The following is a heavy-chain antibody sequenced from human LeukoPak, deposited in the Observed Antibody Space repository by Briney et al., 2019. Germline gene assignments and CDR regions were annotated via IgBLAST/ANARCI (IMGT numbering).Heavy chain of an antibody. D-gene: IGHD1-14*01. CDR1: GDSISSSTDY. J-gene: IGHJ5*01. CDR3: SRLILTGVHGRGWFDS. CDR2: ISKSGST. V-gene: IGHV4-39*01. Sequence: PSETLSLTCSVSGDSISSSTDYWGWIRQPPGKGLEYIGSISKSGSTYYDPSLRGRVTISVDTSKNQFSLKVTSVTAADTAVYYCSRLILTGVHGRGWFDSWGQGTLVTVSP.